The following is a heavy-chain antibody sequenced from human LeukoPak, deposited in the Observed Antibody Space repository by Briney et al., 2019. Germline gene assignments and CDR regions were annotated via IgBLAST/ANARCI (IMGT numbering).Heavy chain of an antibody. V-gene: IGHV4-39*07. CDR3: ARDTYYYGSGSYYFDY. CDR2: VYYSGNT. Sequence: SETLSLTCTVSGGSIINSGYYWGWIRQPPGKGLEWIGSVYYSGNTYYNPSLKSRVTISVDTSKNQFSLKLSSVTAADTAVYYCARDTYYYGSGSYYFDYWGQGTLVTVSS. D-gene: IGHD3-10*01. J-gene: IGHJ4*02. CDR1: GGSIINSGYY.